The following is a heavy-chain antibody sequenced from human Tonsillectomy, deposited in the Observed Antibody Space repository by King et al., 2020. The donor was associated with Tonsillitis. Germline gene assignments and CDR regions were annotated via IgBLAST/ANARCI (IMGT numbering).Heavy chain of an antibody. V-gene: IGHV3-15*07. CDR2: IKSKADCGTT. J-gene: IGHJ4*02. Sequence: VQLVESGGGLVKPGGSLRLSCAASGFTFSSAWMNWVRQAPGKGLEWVGHIKSKADCGTTNYAAPVKGRFTISRDDSKSTLYLQMNSLKTEDTAVYYCTTRISAPRLFVDYWGQGTLVNVSS. CDR1: GFTFSSAW. CDR3: TTRISAPRLFVDY. D-gene: IGHD6-6*01.